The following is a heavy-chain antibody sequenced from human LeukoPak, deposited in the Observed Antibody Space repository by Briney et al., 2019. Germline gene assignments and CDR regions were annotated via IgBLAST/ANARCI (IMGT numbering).Heavy chain of an antibody. D-gene: IGHD2-15*01. CDR2: IYPGDSDT. V-gene: IGHV5-51*01. J-gene: IGHJ4*02. CDR3: ARPGYCSGGSCYYPAPLGY. CDR1: GYSFTSYW. Sequence: GESLKISCKGSGYSFTSYWIGWVRQMPGKGLEWMGIIYPGDSDTRYSPSFQGQVTISADKSISTAYLQWSSLKASDTAMYYCARPGYCSGGSCYYPAPLGYWGQGTLVTVSS.